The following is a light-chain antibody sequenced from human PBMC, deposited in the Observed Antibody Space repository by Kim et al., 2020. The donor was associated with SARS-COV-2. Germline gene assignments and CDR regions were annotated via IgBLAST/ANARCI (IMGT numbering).Light chain of an antibody. CDR3: QQYSNWPRT. CDR2: GAS. Sequence: VSRGERATLSCRASQSVSSNLAGYQQKPGQAPRLLIYGASTRATGFPARFSGSGSGTEFTLTISSLQSEDFAVYYCQQYSNWPRTFGQGTKVDIK. CDR1: QSVSSN. V-gene: IGKV3-15*01. J-gene: IGKJ1*01.